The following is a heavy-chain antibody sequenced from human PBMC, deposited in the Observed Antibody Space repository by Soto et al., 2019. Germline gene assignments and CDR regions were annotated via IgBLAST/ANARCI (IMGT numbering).Heavy chain of an antibody. V-gene: IGHV1-2*04. D-gene: IGHD3-9*01. CDR1: GYTFTGYY. CDR2: INPNSGGT. Sequence: ASVKVSCKASGYTFTGYYMHWVRQAPGQGLEWMGWINPNSGGTNYAQKFQGWVTMTRDTSISTAYMELSRLRSDDTAVYYCARDGIHALRYFDWCYGMDVWGQGTTVTVSS. CDR3: ARDGIHALRYFDWCYGMDV. J-gene: IGHJ6*02.